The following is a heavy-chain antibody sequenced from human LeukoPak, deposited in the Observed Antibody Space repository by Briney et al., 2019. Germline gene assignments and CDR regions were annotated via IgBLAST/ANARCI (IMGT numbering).Heavy chain of an antibody. CDR1: GHTFTGYY. CDR3: ARGIAAAHNWFDP. V-gene: IGHV1-2*02. J-gene: IGHJ5*02. Sequence: GASVKVSCKASGHTFTGYYMHWVRHAPGQGLEWMGWINPNSGGTNYAQKFQGRVTMTRDTSISTAYMELSRLRSDDTAVYYCARGIAAAHNWFDPWGQGTLVTVSS. D-gene: IGHD6-13*01. CDR2: INPNSGGT.